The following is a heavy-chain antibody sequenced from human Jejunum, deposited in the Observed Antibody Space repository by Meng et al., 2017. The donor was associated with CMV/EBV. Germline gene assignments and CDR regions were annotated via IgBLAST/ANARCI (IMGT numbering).Heavy chain of an antibody. D-gene: IGHD2-15*01. CDR2: MSFDGINK. Sequence: FSFSNYAMNWVRQAPGKGLEWLAIMSFDGINKYYADSVKGRFTISRDNSKNTLYLQMNSLRVEDTAVYYCARDIYEVVVAGLDVWGQGTTVTVSS. V-gene: IGHV3-30*04. CDR1: FSFSNYA. J-gene: IGHJ6*02. CDR3: ARDIYEVVVAGLDV.